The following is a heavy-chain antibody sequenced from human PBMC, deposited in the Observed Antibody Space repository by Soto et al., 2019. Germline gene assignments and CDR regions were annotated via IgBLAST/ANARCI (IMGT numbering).Heavy chain of an antibody. CDR2: ISAYNGNT. CDR1: GYSFTSYW. J-gene: IGHJ3*02. D-gene: IGHD6-19*01. Sequence: GESLKISCKGSGYSFTSYWIGWVRQAPGQGLEWMGWISAYNGNTNYAQKLQGRVTMTTDTSTSTTYMELRSLRSDDTAVYYCASEIGYSSGWYGGAFDIWGQGTMVTVSS. CDR3: ASEIGYSSGWYGGAFDI. V-gene: IGHV1-18*04.